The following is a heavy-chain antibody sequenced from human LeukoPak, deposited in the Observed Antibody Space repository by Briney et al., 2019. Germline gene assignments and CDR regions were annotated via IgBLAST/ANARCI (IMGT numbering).Heavy chain of an antibody. Sequence: SETLSLTCTVSGGSISSRTYYWGWIRQPPGKGLEWIGSIYYTGSTFYNPSLKSRVTISLDTSKNQFSMKLSSVTAADAAVYFCAREWTTWGAFDIWGQGTMVTVSS. CDR3: AREWTTWGAFDI. D-gene: IGHD2/OR15-2a*01. CDR2: IYYTGST. CDR1: GGSISSRTYY. J-gene: IGHJ3*02. V-gene: IGHV4-39*07.